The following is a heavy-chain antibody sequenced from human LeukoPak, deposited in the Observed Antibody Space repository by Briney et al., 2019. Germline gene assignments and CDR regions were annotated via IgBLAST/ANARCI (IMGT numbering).Heavy chain of an antibody. CDR3: ASGYSSGWSAHGGWFDP. CDR1: GGSISSSSYY. CDR2: IYYIGST. Sequence: SETRSLTCPVSGGSISSSSYYWGWLRQPPGKGLEGIGSIYYIGSTSYNPSLKSRVTISVDTSKNQFSLKLSSVTAADTAVYYCASGYSSGWSAHGGWFDPWGQGTLVTVSS. J-gene: IGHJ5*02. D-gene: IGHD6-19*01. V-gene: IGHV4-39*01.